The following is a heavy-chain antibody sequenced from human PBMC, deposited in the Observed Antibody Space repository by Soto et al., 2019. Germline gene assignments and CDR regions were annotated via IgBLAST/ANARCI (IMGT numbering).Heavy chain of an antibody. CDR3: ARGAAVAGIFDY. V-gene: IGHV4-59*08. Sequence: QVQLQESGPGLVKPSETLSLTCTVSGGSISSYYWSWIRQPPGKGLEWIGYIYYSGSTNYNPSLKSRVTISVDTSKNQVSLKLSSVTAADTAVYYCARGAAVAGIFDYWGQGTLVTVSS. CDR1: GGSISSYY. CDR2: IYYSGST. J-gene: IGHJ4*02. D-gene: IGHD6-19*01.